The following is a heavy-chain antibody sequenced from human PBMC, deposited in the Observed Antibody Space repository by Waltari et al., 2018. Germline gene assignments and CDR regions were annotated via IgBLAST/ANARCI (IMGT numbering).Heavy chain of an antibody. Sequence: VQLEDSGGGLAQPGQSLRLSCTGFGFVFGDYPITWVRQAPGKGLEWVSFIRRKAYGGTTEYAASVKGRFTISRDDSKSIAYRQMNSLEAEDTAVYYCGRIKGESAYDRVIDCWRQGTLATVS. CDR1: GFVFGDYP. J-gene: IGHJ4*02. V-gene: IGHV3-49*04. CDR2: IRRKAYGGTT. CDR3: GRIKGESAYDRVIDC. D-gene: IGHD5-12*01.